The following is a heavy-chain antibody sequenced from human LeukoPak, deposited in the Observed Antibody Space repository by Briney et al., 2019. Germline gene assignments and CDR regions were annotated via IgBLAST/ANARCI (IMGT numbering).Heavy chain of an antibody. J-gene: IGHJ4*02. Sequence: ASVKVSCKASGYTFTGYYMHWVRQAPGQGLEWMGWINPNSGGTNYAQKFQGRVTMTEDTSTDTAYMELSSLRSEDTAVYYCATGGYDSSGLYFDYWGQGTLVTVSS. D-gene: IGHD3-22*01. CDR3: ATGGYDSSGLYFDY. V-gene: IGHV1-2*02. CDR2: INPNSGGT. CDR1: GYTFTGYY.